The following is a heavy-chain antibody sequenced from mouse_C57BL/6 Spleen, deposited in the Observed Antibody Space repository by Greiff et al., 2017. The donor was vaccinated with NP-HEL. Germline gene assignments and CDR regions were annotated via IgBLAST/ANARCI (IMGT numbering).Heavy chain of an antibody. CDR1: GYTFTSYT. J-gene: IGHJ4*01. V-gene: IGHV1-4*01. CDR2: INPSSGYT. Sequence: QVQLKESGAELARPGASVKMSCKASGYTFTSYTMHWVNQRPGQGLEWIGYINPSSGYTKYNQKFKDKATLTADKSSSTAYMQLSSLTSEDSAVYYCARNYYGSSYAMDYWGQGTSVTVSS. CDR3: ARNYYGSSYAMDY. D-gene: IGHD1-1*01.